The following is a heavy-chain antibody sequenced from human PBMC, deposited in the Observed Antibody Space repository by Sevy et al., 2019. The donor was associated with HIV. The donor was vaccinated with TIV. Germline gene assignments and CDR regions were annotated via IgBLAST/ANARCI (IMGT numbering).Heavy chain of an antibody. J-gene: IGHJ4*02. Sequence: ASVKVSCKAFGGTFSNYAINWVRQAPGQGLEWMGGIIPMFGTANYVQKFQGIVTITADESTSTAYMELSSLRSEDTAVYYSARSISWYASFDSWGQGTLVTVSS. D-gene: IGHD6-13*01. CDR1: GGTFSNYA. CDR2: IIPMFGTA. CDR3: ARSISWYASFDS. V-gene: IGHV1-69*13.